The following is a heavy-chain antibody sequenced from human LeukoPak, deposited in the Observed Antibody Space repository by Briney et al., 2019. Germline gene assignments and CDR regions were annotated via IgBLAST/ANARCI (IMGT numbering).Heavy chain of an antibody. V-gene: IGHV1-2*02. CDR1: GYTFTGYY. CDR2: INPNSGGT. J-gene: IGHJ4*02. CDR3: ARAQSSWYEAYYFDY. Sequence: ASVKVSCKASGYTFTGYYMHWVRQAPGQGLEWMRWINPNSGGTNYAQKFQGRVTMTRDTSISTAYMELSRLRSDDTAVYYCARAQSSWYEAYYFDYWGQGTLVTVSS. D-gene: IGHD6-13*01.